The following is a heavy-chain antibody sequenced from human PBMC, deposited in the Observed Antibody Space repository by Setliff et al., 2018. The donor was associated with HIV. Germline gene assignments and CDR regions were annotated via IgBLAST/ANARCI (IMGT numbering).Heavy chain of an antibody. Sequence: GGSLRLSCAASGFSFSNYGMHWVRQAPGRGLEWVSIIWYDGSNKYYADSVKGRFTISRDISRNTLYLQMNSLRAEDTAVYYCAKDRGYSTGWGQGTMVTVSS. CDR3: AKDRGYSTG. CDR1: GFSFSNYG. V-gene: IGHV3-30*02. D-gene: IGHD2-8*02. J-gene: IGHJ3*01. CDR2: IWYDGSNK.